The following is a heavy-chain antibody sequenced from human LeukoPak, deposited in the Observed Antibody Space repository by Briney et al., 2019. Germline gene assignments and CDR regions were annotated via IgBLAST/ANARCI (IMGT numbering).Heavy chain of an antibody. D-gene: IGHD3-16*01. CDR1: GFTFSSYA. CDR3: ARACDMTVCSFDH. Sequence: PGGSLRLSCAASGFTFSSYAMSWVRQAPGKGLEWVANIKQDGSEEMYVGSVKGRFTISRDNAKNSVYLEMNSLRAEDTAVYYCARACDMTVCSFDHWGQGTLVTVSS. CDR2: IKQDGSEE. V-gene: IGHV3-7*01. J-gene: IGHJ4*02.